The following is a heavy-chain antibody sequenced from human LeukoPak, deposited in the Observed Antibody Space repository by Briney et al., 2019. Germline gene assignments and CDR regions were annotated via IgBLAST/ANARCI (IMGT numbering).Heavy chain of an antibody. CDR2: IYYSGST. J-gene: IGHJ4*02. D-gene: IGHD5-18*01. Sequence: SETLSLTCTVSGGPISSYYWSWIRQPPGKGLEWIGYIYYSGSTNYNPSLKSRVTISVDTSKNQFSLKLSSVTAADTAVYYCARAGRGYSYGYVDYWGQGTLVTVSS. CDR1: GGPISSYY. V-gene: IGHV4-59*08. CDR3: ARAGRGYSYGYVDY.